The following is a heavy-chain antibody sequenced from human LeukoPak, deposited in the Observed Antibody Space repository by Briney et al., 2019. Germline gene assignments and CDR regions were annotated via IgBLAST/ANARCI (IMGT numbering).Heavy chain of an antibody. Sequence: QPGGSLRLSCIASGFTFSRFEMNWVRQAPGKGLEWVSGIGGSGDSTYYADSVKGRFTISRDNSKNTLYLQMNSLRAEDTAIYYCARELFDFDYWGQGTLVTVSS. J-gene: IGHJ4*02. CDR2: IGGSGDST. CDR3: ARELFDFDY. V-gene: IGHV3-23*01. D-gene: IGHD3-10*01. CDR1: GFTFSRFE.